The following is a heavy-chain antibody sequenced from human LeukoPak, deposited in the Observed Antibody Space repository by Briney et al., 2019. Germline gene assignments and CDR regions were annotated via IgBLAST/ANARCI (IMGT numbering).Heavy chain of an antibody. V-gene: IGHV4-59*01. CDR1: GGSISSYY. CDR3: ARVIPRHWCGRLWYFDL. Sequence: KPSETLSLTCTVSGGSISSYYWSWIRLPPGKGLEWIGCVYYSGSTNYNPSLKSRVTISVDTSKNQFSLKLSSVTAADTAVYYCARVIPRHWCGRLWYFDLWGRGTLVTVSS. J-gene: IGHJ2*01. CDR2: VYYSGST. D-gene: IGHD2-8*01.